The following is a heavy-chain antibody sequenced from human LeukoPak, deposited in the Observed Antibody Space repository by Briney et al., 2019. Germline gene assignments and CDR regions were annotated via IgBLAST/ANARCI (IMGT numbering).Heavy chain of an antibody. CDR3: ARYSYGESNFDY. Sequence: PSETLSLTCTVSGGSISSYYWSWIRQPPGKGLEWIGYIYYSGSTNYNPSLKSRVTISVDTSKNQFSLKLSSVTAADTAAYYCARYSYGESNFDYWGQGTLVTVSS. J-gene: IGHJ4*02. V-gene: IGHV4-59*08. CDR1: GGSISSYY. D-gene: IGHD5-18*01. CDR2: IYYSGST.